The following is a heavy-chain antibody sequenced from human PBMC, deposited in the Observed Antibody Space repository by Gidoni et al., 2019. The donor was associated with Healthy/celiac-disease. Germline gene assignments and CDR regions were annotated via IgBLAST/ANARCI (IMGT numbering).Heavy chain of an antibody. D-gene: IGHD3-16*01. J-gene: IGHJ6*02. V-gene: IGHV1-69*01. CDR1: GGTFSSYA. CDR2: IIPIFGTA. Sequence: QVQLVQSGAEVKKPGSSAKATFKASGGTFSSYAISWLRQAPGQGLEWMGGIIPIFGTANYAQKFQGRVTITADESTSTAYMELSSLRSEDTAVYYCARVKGRLINYYGMDVWGQGTTVTVSS. CDR3: ARVKGRLINYYGMDV.